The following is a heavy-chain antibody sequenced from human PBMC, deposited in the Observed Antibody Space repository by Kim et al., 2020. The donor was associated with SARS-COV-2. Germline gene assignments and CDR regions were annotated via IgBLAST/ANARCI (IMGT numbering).Heavy chain of an antibody. CDR3: AKRWESSLCDY. J-gene: IGHJ4*02. D-gene: IGHD1-26*01. CDR2: ISYDGSNK. CDR1: GFTFSSYG. Sequence: GGSLRLSCAASGFTFSSYGMHWVRQAPGKGLVWVAVISYDGSNKYYADSVKGRFTISRDNSKNTLYLQMNSLRAEDTAVYYCAKRWESSLCDYWGQGTLVTVSS. V-gene: IGHV3-30*18.